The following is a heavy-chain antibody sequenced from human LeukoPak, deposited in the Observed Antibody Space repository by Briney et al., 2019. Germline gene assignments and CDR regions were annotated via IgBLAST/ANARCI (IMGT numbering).Heavy chain of an antibody. Sequence: GGSLRLSCAASGFTFSSYGMHWVRQAPGKGLEWVSAISGSGGSTKYADSVKGRFTISRDNSKNFLYLQMNSLRAEDTAVYYCARTYYDILTGYNPYFDYWGQGILVTVSS. D-gene: IGHD3-9*01. CDR1: GFTFSSYG. CDR2: ISGSGGST. J-gene: IGHJ4*02. V-gene: IGHV3-23*01. CDR3: ARTYYDILTGYNPYFDY.